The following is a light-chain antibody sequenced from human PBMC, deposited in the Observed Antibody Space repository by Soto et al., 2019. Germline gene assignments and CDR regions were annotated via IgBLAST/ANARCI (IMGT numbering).Light chain of an antibody. CDR1: QSISSG. Sequence: DIQMTQSPSTLSASVGDGVTITCRASQSISSGLAWYQHKPGKAPNLLIYKASSLESGVPSRFSGSGSGTEFTLTISSLQPDDFATYYCQQYNSYPWTFGRGTKVEIK. CDR2: KAS. V-gene: IGKV1-5*03. J-gene: IGKJ1*01. CDR3: QQYNSYPWT.